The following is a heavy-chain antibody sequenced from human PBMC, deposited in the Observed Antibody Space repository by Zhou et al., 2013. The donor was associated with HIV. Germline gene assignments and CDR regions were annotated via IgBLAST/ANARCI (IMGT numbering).Heavy chain of an antibody. V-gene: IGHV1-69*05. CDR3: ARDPLGKYCSSTSCHNRAFDI. CDR2: IIPIFGTA. D-gene: IGHD2-2*01. CDR1: GGTFSSYA. Sequence: QVQLVQSGAEVKKPGSSVKVSCKASGGTFSSYAISWVRQAPGQGLEWMGGIIPIFGTANYAQKFQGRVTITTDESTSTAYMELSSLRSEDTAVYYCARDPLGKYCSSTSCHNRAFDIWGQGTMVTVSS. J-gene: IGHJ3*02.